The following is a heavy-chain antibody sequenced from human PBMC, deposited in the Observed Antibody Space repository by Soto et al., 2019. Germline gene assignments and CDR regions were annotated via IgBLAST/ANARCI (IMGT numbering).Heavy chain of an antibody. Sequence: SETLSLTCTVTGGTISGYYWTWIRQSAGGGLEWIGRIYSSGSTNYNPSLKSRVTISLDTSMNHFSLRLSSVTAADTAVYYCVRDGTKTLRDWFDPWGQGISVTVSS. D-gene: IGHD1-1*01. CDR2: IYSSGST. CDR1: GGTISGYY. J-gene: IGHJ5*02. V-gene: IGHV4-4*07. CDR3: VRDGTKTLRDWFDP.